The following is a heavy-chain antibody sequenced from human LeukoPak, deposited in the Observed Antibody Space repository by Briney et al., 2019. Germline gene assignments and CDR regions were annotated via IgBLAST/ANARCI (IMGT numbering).Heavy chain of an antibody. CDR2: IWYDGSNK. J-gene: IGHJ4*02. CDR3: ARDADTAMVTHFDY. Sequence: GGSLRLSCAASGFTFSSYGMHWVRQAPGKGLEWVAVIWYDGSNKYHADSVKGRFTISRDNSKNTLYLQMNSLRAEDTAVYYCARDADTAMVTHFDYWGQGTLVTVSS. CDR1: GFTFSSYG. V-gene: IGHV3-33*01. D-gene: IGHD5-18*01.